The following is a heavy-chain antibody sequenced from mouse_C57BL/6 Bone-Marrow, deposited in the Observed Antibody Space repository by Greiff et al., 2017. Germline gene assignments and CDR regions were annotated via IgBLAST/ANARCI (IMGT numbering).Heavy chain of an antibody. Sequence: QVQLQQSGAELVRPGASVTLSCKASGYTFTDYEMHWVKQTPVHGLEWIGAIDPETGGTAYNQKFKGKAILTADKSSSTAYMELRSLTSEDSAVYYCTRGGIYYGNYFDYGGQGTTLTVSS. D-gene: IGHD2-1*01. CDR2: IDPETGGT. CDR3: TRGGIYYGNYFDY. J-gene: IGHJ2*01. V-gene: IGHV1-15*01. CDR1: GYTFTDYE.